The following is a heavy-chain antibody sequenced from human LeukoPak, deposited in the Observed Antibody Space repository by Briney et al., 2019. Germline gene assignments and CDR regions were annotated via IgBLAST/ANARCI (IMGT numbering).Heavy chain of an antibody. D-gene: IGHD6-25*01. CDR1: GFTFSSSA. J-gene: IGHJ6*02. CDR2: ISYDGSNK. Sequence: GGSLRLSCAASGFTFSSSAMSWVRQAPGKGLEWVAVISYDGSNKYYADSVKGRFTISRDNSKNTLYLQMNSLRAEDTAVYYCARDPAGYGMDVWGQGTTVTVSS. CDR3: ARDPAGYGMDV. V-gene: IGHV3-30*04.